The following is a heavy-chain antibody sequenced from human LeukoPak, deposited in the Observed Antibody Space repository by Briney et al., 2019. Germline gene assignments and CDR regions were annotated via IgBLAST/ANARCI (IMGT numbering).Heavy chain of an antibody. CDR3: ARDACSSTSCFNWFDP. CDR1: GGSISSGDYY. D-gene: IGHD2-2*01. Sequence: SQTLSLTCTVSGGSISSGDYYWSWIRQPPGKGLEWIRYIYYSGSTYYNPSLKSRVTISVDTSKNQFSLKLSSVTAADTAVYYCARDACSSTSCFNWFDPWGQGTLVTVSS. V-gene: IGHV4-30-4*01. CDR2: IYYSGST. J-gene: IGHJ5*02.